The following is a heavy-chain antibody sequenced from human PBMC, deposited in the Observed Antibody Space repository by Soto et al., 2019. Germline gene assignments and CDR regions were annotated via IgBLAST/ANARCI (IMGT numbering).Heavy chain of an antibody. D-gene: IGHD2-15*01. CDR1: GGTFSSYA. CDR3: ARCRQDIVVVVAASSFCMDV. J-gene: IGHJ6*02. Sequence: QVQLVQSGAEVKKPGSSVKVSCKASGGTFSSYAISWVRQAPGQGLEWMGGIIPIFGTANYAQKFQGRVKNTADESTSTAYMGLSSLRSEDTAVYYCARCRQDIVVVVAASSFCMDVWGQGTTVTVSS. CDR2: IIPIFGTA. V-gene: IGHV1-69*01.